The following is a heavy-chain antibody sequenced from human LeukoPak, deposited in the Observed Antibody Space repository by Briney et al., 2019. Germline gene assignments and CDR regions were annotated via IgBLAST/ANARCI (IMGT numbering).Heavy chain of an antibody. D-gene: IGHD2-21*01. CDR1: GFTFSSYD. CDR3: ARAYCAGRCYAWYFDL. Sequence: GGSLRLSCAASGFTFSSYDMHWVRRPMGKGLEWVSAFGADGATLYPDSVKGRFIISRESAKNAVYLDMNSLRPGDTAVYYCARAYCAGRCYAWYFDLWGRGTLVTVSS. J-gene: IGHJ2*01. CDR2: FGADGAT. V-gene: IGHV3-13*01.